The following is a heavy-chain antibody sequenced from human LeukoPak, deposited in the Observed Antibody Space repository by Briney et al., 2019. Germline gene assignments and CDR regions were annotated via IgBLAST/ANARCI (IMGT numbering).Heavy chain of an antibody. CDR3: ARLSGLGLRRMDAFDI. J-gene: IGHJ3*02. D-gene: IGHD1-14*01. V-gene: IGHV3-7*01. CDR2: IKQDGSET. Sequence: GGSLRLSCAASGFTFRSYWMTWVRQYPGKGLEWVANIKQDGSETYYADSVKGRFTISRDNAKRSLYLQMNSLRAEDTAVYYCARLSGLGLRRMDAFDIWGQGTMVTVSS. CDR1: GFTFRSYW.